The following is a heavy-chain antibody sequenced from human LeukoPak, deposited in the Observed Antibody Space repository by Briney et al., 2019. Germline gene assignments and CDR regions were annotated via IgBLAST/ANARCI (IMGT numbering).Heavy chain of an antibody. V-gene: IGHV3-53*01. D-gene: IGHD2-2*01. CDR3: VRIPGTGTSSWFDS. J-gene: IGHJ5*01. CDR1: GFTVTTNY. CDR2: TYSGGSS. Sequence: PGGSLRLSCSASGFTVTTNYMSWVRPSPGNGLEGVSVTYSGGSSYSADSVQGRFTASRDISKNTVYLQMSSLRVEDTALYYCVRIPGTGTSSWFDSWGQGTPVTVSS.